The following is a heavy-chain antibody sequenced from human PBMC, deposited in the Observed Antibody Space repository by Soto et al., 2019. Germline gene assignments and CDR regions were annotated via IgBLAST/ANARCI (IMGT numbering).Heavy chain of an antibody. J-gene: IGHJ4*02. CDR1: GYTFTNYA. CDR2: INAGNGNT. D-gene: IGHD6-25*01. V-gene: IGHV1-3*01. CDR3: ARGYGDY. Sequence: QVQLVQSGAEAKKPGASVKVSCKTSGYTFTNYAIYWVRQAPGQRLEWMGWINAGNGNTKYSQNFQGRVTITRDTSASTAYMQLSSLSSEDTAVYYCARGYGDYWGQGSLVTVSS.